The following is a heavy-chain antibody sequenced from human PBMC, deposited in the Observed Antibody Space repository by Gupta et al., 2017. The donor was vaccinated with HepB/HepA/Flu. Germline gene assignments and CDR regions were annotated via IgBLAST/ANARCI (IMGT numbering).Heavy chain of an antibody. CDR2: TIPTIGIE. CDR1: GGTFSSYA. Sequence: HVHLVQSGAEVKKPGSSVKVSCKASGGTFSSYAISWVRQAPGQGLEGMGRTIPTIGIENYAQKGQGRVTITADKSTSTAYMELRRMRSEETAVYYFAMVITADGQNGLAYGGQGTMVTVDS. V-gene: IGHV1-69*04. D-gene: IGHD3-22*01. J-gene: IGHJ4*02. CDR3: AMVITADGQNGLAY.